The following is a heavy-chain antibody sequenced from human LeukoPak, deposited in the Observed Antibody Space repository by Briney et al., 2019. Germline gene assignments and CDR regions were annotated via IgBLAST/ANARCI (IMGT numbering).Heavy chain of an antibody. CDR1: GYTFTGYY. CDR3: ARVTTWIQLWLFDY. V-gene: IGHV1-2*02. CDR2: VNPNSGGT. D-gene: IGHD5-18*01. Sequence: GASVTVSCKASGYTFTGYYMHWVRQAPGQGLEWMGWVNPNSGGTNYAQKFQGRVTMTRDTSISTAYMELSRLRSDDTDVYYCARVTTWIQLWLFDYWGQGTLVTVSS. J-gene: IGHJ4*02.